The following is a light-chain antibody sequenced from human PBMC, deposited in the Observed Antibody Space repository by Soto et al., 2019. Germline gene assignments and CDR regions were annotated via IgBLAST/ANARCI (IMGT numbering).Light chain of an antibody. CDR3: QQSYSVPYT. CDR1: QDISNY. CDR2: AAS. Sequence: DIQLTQSPSFLSASVGDRVTITCRASQDISNYLVWYQQKPGKAPKPLIYAASTLQSGVPSRFSGSGSGTEFTLTISSLQPEDFATYYCQQSYSVPYTFGQGTKVDI. V-gene: IGKV1-9*01. J-gene: IGKJ2*01.